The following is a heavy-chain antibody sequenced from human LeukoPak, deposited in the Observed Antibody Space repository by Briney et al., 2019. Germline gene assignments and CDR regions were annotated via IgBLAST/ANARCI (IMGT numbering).Heavy chain of an antibody. Sequence: SETLSLTCTVSGGSISSYYWSWIRQPPGEGLEWIGYIYYSGSTNYNPSLKSRVTISVDTSKNQFSLKLSSVTAADTAVYYCARSSAYYDYVWGSYRPRYYFDYWGQGTLVTVSS. D-gene: IGHD3-16*01. V-gene: IGHV4-59*01. CDR3: ARSSAYYDYVWGSYRPRYYFDY. J-gene: IGHJ4*02. CDR1: GGSISSYY. CDR2: IYYSGST.